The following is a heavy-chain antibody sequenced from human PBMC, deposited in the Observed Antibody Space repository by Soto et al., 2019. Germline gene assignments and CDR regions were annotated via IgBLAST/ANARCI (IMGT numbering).Heavy chain of an antibody. J-gene: IGHJ4*02. D-gene: IGHD6-19*01. CDR3: ARAVAVPADFDY. Sequence: QVQLVQSGAEEKKPRASVKVSCKASGYTFTGYAMHWVRQAPGQRLEWMGWINAGNGNTKYSQKFQGRVTITRDTSASRAYMELSSLRSEDTAVYYCARAVAVPADFDYWGQGTLVTVSS. CDR2: INAGNGNT. V-gene: IGHV1-3*05. CDR1: GYTFTGYA.